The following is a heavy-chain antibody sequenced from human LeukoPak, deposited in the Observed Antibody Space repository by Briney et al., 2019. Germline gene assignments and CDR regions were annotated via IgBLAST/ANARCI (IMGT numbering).Heavy chain of an antibody. D-gene: IGHD3-16*02. CDR1: GFTFSTYW. V-gene: IGHV3-48*02. J-gene: IGHJ4*02. CDR2: ISSSSRTI. Sequence: GGSLRLSCAASGFTFSTYWMHWVRQAPGKGLEWLSYISSSSRTIHYADSVKGRFTISRDNAENSLYLRMDSLRDEDTAVYYCARGPNDHIWGSYRDVDHWGQGTLVTVSS. CDR3: ARGPNDHIWGSYRDVDH.